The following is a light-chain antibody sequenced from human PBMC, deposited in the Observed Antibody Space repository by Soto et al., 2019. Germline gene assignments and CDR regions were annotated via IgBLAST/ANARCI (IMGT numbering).Light chain of an antibody. CDR2: GAS. CDR1: QSVSSSY. CDR3: QQYDSAPPIT. J-gene: IGKJ3*01. V-gene: IGKV3-20*01. Sequence: EIGLTQSPGTLSLSPGERATLSCRASQSVSSSYLAWYQQKPGQAPRLLIYGASSRATGIPARFSGSGSGTDFTLTISSLEPEDFAVYYCQQYDSAPPITFGYGTKVYIK.